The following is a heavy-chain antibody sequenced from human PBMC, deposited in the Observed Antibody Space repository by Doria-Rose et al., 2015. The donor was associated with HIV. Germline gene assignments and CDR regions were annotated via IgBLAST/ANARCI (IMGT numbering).Heavy chain of an antibody. D-gene: IGHD6-13*01. Sequence: QVTLKESGPVLVKPTETLTLTCTVSGVSLSSPGMGVSWIRQPPGKALEWLASIVSDDERSYKTSLKSRLTISRGTSKSQVVLTMTDMDPVDTATYYCARIKSSRWYRKYYFDFWGQGTLVIVSA. V-gene: IGHV2-26*01. J-gene: IGHJ4*02. CDR1: GVSLSSPGMG. CDR2: IVSDDER. CDR3: ARIKSSRWYRKYYFDF.